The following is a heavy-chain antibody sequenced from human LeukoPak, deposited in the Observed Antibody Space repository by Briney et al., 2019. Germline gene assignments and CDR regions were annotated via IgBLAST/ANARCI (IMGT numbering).Heavy chain of an antibody. J-gene: IGHJ5*02. CDR2: INHSGST. CDR1: GGSSSGYY. V-gene: IGHV4-34*01. Sequence: PSETLSLTCAVYGGSSSGYYWSWIRQPPGKGLEWIGEINHSGSTNYNPSLKSRVTISVDTSKNQFSLKLSSVTAADTAVYYCARGVIMRWFDPWGQGTLVTVSS. D-gene: IGHD3-3*01. CDR3: ARGVIMRWFDP.